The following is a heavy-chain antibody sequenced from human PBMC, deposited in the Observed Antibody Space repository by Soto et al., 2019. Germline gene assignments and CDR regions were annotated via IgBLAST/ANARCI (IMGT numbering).Heavy chain of an antibody. J-gene: IGHJ5*02. D-gene: IGHD3-10*01. V-gene: IGHV1-2*02. CDR2: INPLSGGT. CDR1: GYTFVGFY. Sequence: QVQVVQSGAEVTEPGASVNVSCKTSGYTFVGFYVHWLRQAPGQGLEWMGCINPLSGGTNFAQRFQGRVTMTRDTAINTVYMGLSRLTSDDTAMYYCAKGAGIWQLVPPGSWYDPWGQGTLVTVSS. CDR3: AKGAGIWQLVPPGSWYDP.